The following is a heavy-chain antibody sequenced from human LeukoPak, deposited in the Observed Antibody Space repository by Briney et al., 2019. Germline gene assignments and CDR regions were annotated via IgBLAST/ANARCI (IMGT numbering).Heavy chain of an antibody. Sequence: ASVKVSCKASGYTFTSYTTNWVRQAPGQGLEWMGWINTNTGNPTYAQGFTGRFVFSLDTSVSTAYLQISSLKAEDTAVYYCARGSGSKDYGDLFDYWGQGTLVTVSS. CDR1: GYTFTSYT. D-gene: IGHD4-17*01. CDR2: INTNTGNP. CDR3: ARGSGSKDYGDLFDY. J-gene: IGHJ4*02. V-gene: IGHV7-4-1*02.